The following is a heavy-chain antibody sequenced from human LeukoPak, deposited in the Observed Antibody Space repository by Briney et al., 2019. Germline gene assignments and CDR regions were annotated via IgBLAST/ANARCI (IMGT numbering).Heavy chain of an antibody. J-gene: IGHJ4*02. CDR2: ISGSGGST. D-gene: IGHD3-16*02. V-gene: IGHV3-23*01. CDR3: AKEGGYGELSSYFDY. Sequence: GGSLRLSCAASGFTFTSYAMTWVRQAPGKGLEWVSAISGSGGSTYYADSVKGRFTISRDNSKNTLYLQMNSLRAEDTAVYYCAKEGGYGELSSYFDYWGQGTLVTVSS. CDR1: GFTFTSYA.